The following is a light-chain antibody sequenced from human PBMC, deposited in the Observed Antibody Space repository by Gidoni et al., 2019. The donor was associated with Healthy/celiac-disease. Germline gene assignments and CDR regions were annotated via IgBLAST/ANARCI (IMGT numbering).Light chain of an antibody. Sequence: EIVMTQSPATLSVSPGARATLSCRASQSVSSNLAWYQQKPGQAPRLLIYGASTRATGIPARFSGSGSGTEFTLTISSLQSEDFAGYYCQQYNNWPPYXVXQGTKLEIK. CDR3: QQYNNWPPYX. V-gene: IGKV3-15*01. CDR1: QSVSSN. CDR2: GAS. J-gene: IGKJ2*01.